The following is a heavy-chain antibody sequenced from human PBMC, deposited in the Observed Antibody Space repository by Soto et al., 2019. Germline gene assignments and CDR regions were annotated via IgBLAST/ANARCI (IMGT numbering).Heavy chain of an antibody. CDR3: ARGYSYGSFDY. CDR2: INHSGST. CDR1: GGSFGGYY. V-gene: IGHV4-34*01. D-gene: IGHD5-18*01. J-gene: IGHJ4*02. Sequence: SETLSLTCAVYGGSFGGYYWSWIRQPPGKGLEWIGEINHSGSTNYNPSLKSRVTISVDTSKNQFSLKLSSVTAADTAVYYCARGYSYGSFDYWGPGTLVTVSS.